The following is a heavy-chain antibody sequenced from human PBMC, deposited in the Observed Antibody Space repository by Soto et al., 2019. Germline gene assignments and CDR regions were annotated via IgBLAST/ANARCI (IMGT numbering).Heavy chain of an antibody. CDR1: GFTFSSYG. Sequence: GGSLRLSCAASGFTFSSYGMHWVRQAPGKGLEWVAVISYDGSNKYYADSVKGRFTISRDNSKNTLYLQMNSLRAEDTAVYYCAKDRTGTDYYYSYGMDVWGQGTTVTVSS. CDR3: AKDRTGTDYYYSYGMDV. CDR2: ISYDGSNK. V-gene: IGHV3-30*18. D-gene: IGHD1-1*01. J-gene: IGHJ6*02.